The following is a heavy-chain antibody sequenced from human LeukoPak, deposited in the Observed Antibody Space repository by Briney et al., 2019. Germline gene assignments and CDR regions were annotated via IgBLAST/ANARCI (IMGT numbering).Heavy chain of an antibody. CDR2: IYYSGST. V-gene: IGHV4-39*07. CDR1: GGSISSSSYY. CDR3: ARDRIASGGWYFDL. D-gene: IGHD3-16*01. J-gene: IGHJ2*01. Sequence: PSETLSLTCTVSGGSISSSSYYWGWIRQPPGKGLEWIGSIYYSGSTYYNPSLKSRVTISVDTSKNQFSLKLSSVTAADTAVYYCARDRIASGGWYFDLWGRGTLVTVSS.